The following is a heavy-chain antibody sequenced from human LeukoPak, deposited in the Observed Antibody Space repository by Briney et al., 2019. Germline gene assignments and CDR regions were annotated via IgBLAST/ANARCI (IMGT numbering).Heavy chain of an antibody. Sequence: SETLSLTCTVSGGSITSRNYYWGWIRQSPGKGLEWVGSIYCTETTYYNPSLESRVTISVDASKNQFSLNLRSVTAADTAQYYCARQISDYYYYYMDVWGTGTTVTVSS. CDR2: IYCTETT. J-gene: IGHJ6*03. CDR3: ARQISDYYYYYMDV. CDR1: GGSITSRNYY. V-gene: IGHV4-39*01.